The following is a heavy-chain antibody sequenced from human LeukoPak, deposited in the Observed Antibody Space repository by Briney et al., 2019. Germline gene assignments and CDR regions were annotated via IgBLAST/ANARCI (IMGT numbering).Heavy chain of an antibody. CDR1: GGTFSSYA. CDR3: ARGIAAAGTNDY. Sequence: SVKVSCKASGGTFSSYAISWVRQAPGQGHEWMGGIIPIFGTANYAQKFQGRVTITTDESTSTAYMELSSLRSEDTAVYYCARGIAAAGTNDYWGQGTLVTVSS. CDR2: IIPIFGTA. V-gene: IGHV1-69*05. J-gene: IGHJ4*02. D-gene: IGHD6-13*01.